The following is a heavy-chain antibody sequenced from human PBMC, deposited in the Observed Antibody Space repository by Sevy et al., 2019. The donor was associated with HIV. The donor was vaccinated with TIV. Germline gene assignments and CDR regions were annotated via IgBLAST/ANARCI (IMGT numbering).Heavy chain of an antibody. D-gene: IGHD6-19*01. CDR3: ATNGVYSSGWQNAFDI. V-gene: IGHV6-1*01. Sequence: KQSQTLSLTCAISGVSVSSNSAAWNWIRQSPSRGLEWLGRTYYRSKWYNDYAVSVKSRITINPDTSKNQFSLQLNSVTPEDTAVYYCATNGVYSSGWQNAFDIWGQGTMVTVSS. CDR2: TYYRSKWYN. CDR1: GVSVSSNSAA. J-gene: IGHJ3*02.